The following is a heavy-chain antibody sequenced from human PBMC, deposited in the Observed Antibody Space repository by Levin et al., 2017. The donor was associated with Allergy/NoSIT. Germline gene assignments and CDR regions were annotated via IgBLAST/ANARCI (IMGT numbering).Heavy chain of an antibody. J-gene: IGHJ3*02. CDR3: ARLAIGSSWYTDAFDS. V-gene: IGHV4-59*08. CDR1: GGSISSYY. CDR2: IYYSGST. Sequence: PSETLSLTCTVSGGSISSYYWSWIRQPPGKGLEWIGYIYYSGSTNYNPSLKSRVTISVDTSKNQFSLKLSSVTAADTAVYYCARLAIGSSWYTDAFDSWGQGTMVTVSS. D-gene: IGHD6-13*01.